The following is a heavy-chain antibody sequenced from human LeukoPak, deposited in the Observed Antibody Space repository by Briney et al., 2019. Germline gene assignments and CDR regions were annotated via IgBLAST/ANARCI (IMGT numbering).Heavy chain of an antibody. Sequence: SETLSLTCTVSGGSISSGSYYWSWTRQPAGKGLEWIGRIYTSGSTNYNPSLKSRVTISVDTSKNQFSLKLSSVTAADTAVYYCAREPLYCSGGSCYVGLGIDYWGQGTLVTVSS. D-gene: IGHD2-15*01. CDR2: IYTSGST. CDR3: AREPLYCSGGSCYVGLGIDY. CDR1: GGSISSGSYY. V-gene: IGHV4-61*02. J-gene: IGHJ4*02.